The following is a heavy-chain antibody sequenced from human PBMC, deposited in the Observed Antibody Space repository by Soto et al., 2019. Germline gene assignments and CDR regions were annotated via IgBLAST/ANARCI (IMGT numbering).Heavy chain of an antibody. Sequence: PSETLSLTCTVSGGSVSSGSFYFICIRRPPWNGLELIGYFYDSGSTNYNPSLRSRVTMSVDTSKNQFSLKLSSVTAADTAVYYCAASAPPATNYYYAMDVWGQGTTVTVSS. J-gene: IGHJ6*02. D-gene: IGHD5-12*01. CDR2: FYDSGST. V-gene: IGHV4-61*01. CDR1: GGSVSSGSFY. CDR3: AASAPPATNYYYAMDV.